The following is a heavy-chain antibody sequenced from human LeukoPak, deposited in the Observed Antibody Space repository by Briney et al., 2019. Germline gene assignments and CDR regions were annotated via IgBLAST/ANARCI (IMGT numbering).Heavy chain of an antibody. Sequence: PVGSLRLSCAASGFIFSSHSMNWVRQAPGKGLEWVSYISSSSNTKYYADSVMGRFTVSRDNAKNSLYLQVNSLRAEDTAVYFCARATGWDLLVPFDYWGQGTLVTVSS. CDR3: ARATGWDLLVPFDY. V-gene: IGHV3-48*01. J-gene: IGHJ4*02. CDR1: GFIFSSHS. CDR2: ISSSSNTK. D-gene: IGHD1-26*01.